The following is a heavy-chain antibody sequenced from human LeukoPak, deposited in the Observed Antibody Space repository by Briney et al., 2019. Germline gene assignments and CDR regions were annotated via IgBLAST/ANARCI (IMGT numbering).Heavy chain of an antibody. J-gene: IGHJ5*02. CDR3: ARDIRTLEDSVYYGWFDP. D-gene: IGHD5/OR15-5a*01. V-gene: IGHV3-23*01. CDR1: GFTFNRNA. CDR2: ISANSRNT. Sequence: GGTLRLSCAASGFTFNRNAISWLRQAPGKGLEWVSCISANSRNTYYADSVRGRLTMSRDSATNMVYLQMHSLTAADTSDCYCARDIRTLEDSVYYGWFDPWGQGTLVTVSS.